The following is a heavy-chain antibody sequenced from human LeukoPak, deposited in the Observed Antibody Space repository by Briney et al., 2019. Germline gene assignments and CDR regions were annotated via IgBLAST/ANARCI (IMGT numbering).Heavy chain of an antibody. D-gene: IGHD3-22*01. Sequence: ASVKVSCKASGYTFTSYGISWVRQAPGQGLEWMGWISAYNGNTNYAQKLQGRVTMTTDTSTGTAYMELRSLRSDDTAVYYCARGSSSGYYYRLFYFDYWGQGTLVTVSS. V-gene: IGHV1-18*01. CDR3: ARGSSSGYYYRLFYFDY. CDR2: ISAYNGNT. J-gene: IGHJ4*02. CDR1: GYTFTSYG.